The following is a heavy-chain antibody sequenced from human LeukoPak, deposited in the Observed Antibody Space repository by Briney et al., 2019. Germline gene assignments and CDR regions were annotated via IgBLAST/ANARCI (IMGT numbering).Heavy chain of an antibody. V-gene: IGHV4-59*12. D-gene: IGHD1-26*01. CDR1: GGSISSYY. J-gene: IGHJ3*02. Sequence: PSETLSLTCTVSGGSISSYYWSWIRQPPGKGLEWIGYIYYSGSTNYNPSLKSRVTISVDTSKNQFSLKLSSVTAADTAVYYCARDNFGGGSPNDAFDIWGQGTMVTVSS. CDR2: IYYSGST. CDR3: ARDNFGGGSPNDAFDI.